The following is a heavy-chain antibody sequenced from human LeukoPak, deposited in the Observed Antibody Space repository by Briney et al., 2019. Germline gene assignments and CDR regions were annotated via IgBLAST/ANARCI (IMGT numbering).Heavy chain of an antibody. Sequence: PGGSLRLSCAASGFTFSSYGMHWVRQAPGKGLEWVAVISYDGSNKYYADSVKGRFTISRDNSKNTLYLQMNSLRAEDTAVYYCAKDQKEGLDLLHYYYYYGMDVWGQGTTVTVSS. D-gene: IGHD1-1*01. CDR2: ISYDGSNK. CDR1: GFTFSSYG. CDR3: AKDQKEGLDLLHYYYYYGMDV. J-gene: IGHJ6*02. V-gene: IGHV3-30*18.